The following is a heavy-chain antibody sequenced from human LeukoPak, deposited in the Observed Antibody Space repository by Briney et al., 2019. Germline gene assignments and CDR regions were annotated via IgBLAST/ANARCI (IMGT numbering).Heavy chain of an antibody. Sequence: GGSLRLSCAASGFTFSSSGMTWVRQAPGKGLEWVSYISHRSGTIYYADSVEGRFTISSHNAKNSLYLQLKRLRAEATVIYYCARDEVLGWRETRGDWGQGTLVTVSS. CDR3: ARDEVLGWRETRGD. V-gene: IGHV3-48*04. CDR2: ISHRSGTI. CDR1: GFTFSSSG. J-gene: IGHJ4*02. D-gene: IGHD2-21*01.